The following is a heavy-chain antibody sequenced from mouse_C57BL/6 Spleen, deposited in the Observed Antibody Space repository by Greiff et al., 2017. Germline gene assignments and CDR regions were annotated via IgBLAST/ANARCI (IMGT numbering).Heavy chain of an antibody. Sequence: QVQLQQSGAELVRPGASVTLSCKASGYTFTDYEMHWVKQTPVHGLEWIGAIDPETGGTAYNQKFKGKAILTADKSSSTAYMELRSLTSEDSAVYYCTRGLYGSSEYFDVWGTGTTVTVSS. CDR3: TRGLYGSSEYFDV. CDR2: IDPETGGT. CDR1: GYTFTDYE. D-gene: IGHD1-1*01. V-gene: IGHV1-15*01. J-gene: IGHJ1*03.